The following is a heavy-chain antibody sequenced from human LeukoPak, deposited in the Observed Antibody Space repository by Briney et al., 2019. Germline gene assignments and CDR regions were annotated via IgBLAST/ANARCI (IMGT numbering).Heavy chain of an antibody. CDR3: AKDPNGDYIGTFDI. Sequence: PGGSLRLSCAASGFTFSSYAMHWVRQAPGKGLEWVSSITGSGDRTQYADSVQGRFTISRDNSKNTLYLQMNSLRAEDTAVYYCAKDPNGDYIGTFDIWGQGTMVTVSS. CDR2: ITGSGDRT. J-gene: IGHJ3*02. V-gene: IGHV3-23*01. CDR1: GFTFSSYA. D-gene: IGHD4-17*01.